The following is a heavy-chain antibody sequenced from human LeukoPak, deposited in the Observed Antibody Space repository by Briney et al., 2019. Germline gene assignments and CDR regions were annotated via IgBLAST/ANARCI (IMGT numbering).Heavy chain of an antibody. CDR1: GFTFSNYA. CDR3: AKGLLFDY. CDR2: IYSGGST. V-gene: IGHV3-23*03. J-gene: IGHJ4*02. D-gene: IGHD3/OR15-3a*01. Sequence: PGGSLRLSCAAFGFTFSNYAMSWVRQAPGRGLEWVSVIYSGGSTYYADSVKGRFTISRDNSKNTLYLQMNSLRAEDTAVYYCAKGLLFDYWGQGTLVTVSS.